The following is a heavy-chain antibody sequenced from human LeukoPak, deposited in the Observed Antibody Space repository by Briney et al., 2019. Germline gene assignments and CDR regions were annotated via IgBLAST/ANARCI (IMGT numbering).Heavy chain of an antibody. D-gene: IGHD2-8*02. CDR2: INPTGTGT. Sequence: EASVKVSCKASGYTFTNYYMHWVRQAPGQGLEWMGLINPTGTGTNYAQKFRGSVTLTRDTSTTTVYMELSSLRSEDTAVYYCAREESGGYFDYWGQGTLVTVSS. V-gene: IGHV1-46*01. CDR3: AREESGGYFDY. CDR1: GYTFTNYY. J-gene: IGHJ4*02.